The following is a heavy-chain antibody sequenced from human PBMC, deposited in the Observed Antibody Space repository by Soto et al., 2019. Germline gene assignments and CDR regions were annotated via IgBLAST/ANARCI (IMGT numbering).Heavy chain of an antibody. CDR2: ISGSGDTA. CDR3: VKDPLPGHHSEWFDP. CDR1: GFIFVNYA. V-gene: IGHV3-23*01. J-gene: IGHJ5*02. Sequence: GGSLRLSCAASGFIFVNYAMTWVRQTPGRGLEWVSAISGSGDTAYYADSVKGRFTISRDSSKNTLYLQMNSLRVEGTARYYCVKDPLPGHHSEWFDPWGQGTKVTVSS. D-gene: IGHD1-26*01.